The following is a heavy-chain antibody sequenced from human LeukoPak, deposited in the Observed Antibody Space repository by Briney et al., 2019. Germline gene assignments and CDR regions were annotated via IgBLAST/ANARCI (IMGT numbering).Heavy chain of an antibody. J-gene: IGHJ3*02. V-gene: IGHV3-33*06. CDR1: GFTFSHYG. CDR2: IWYDGSNK. Sequence: GGSLRLSCAASGFTFSHYGIHWVRQAPGKGLEWVAVIWYDGSNKYYADSVKGRFTISRDNSKNTVYLQMNSLRAEDTAVYYCAKDHPYSGSFYDAFDIWGQGTMVTVSS. CDR3: AKDHPYSGSFYDAFDI. D-gene: IGHD1-26*01.